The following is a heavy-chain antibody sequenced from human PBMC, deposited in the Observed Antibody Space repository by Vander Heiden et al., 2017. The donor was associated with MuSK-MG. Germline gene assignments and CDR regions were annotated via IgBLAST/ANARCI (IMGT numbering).Heavy chain of an antibody. CDR2: IYPGDSNT. V-gene: IGHV5-51*03. CDR3: ARRNYGGNSVAFDI. CDR1: VYPFSRLY. J-gene: IGHJ3*02. Sequence: EVQLVQSRAAVTQPGESLQISCKGSVYPFSRLYFGWLRQMPGKGLEWMGIIYPGDSNTIYSPSFQGQVTISADKSINTAYLRWSSLKASDTAMYYCARRNYGGNSVAFDIWGPGTMVTVSS. D-gene: IGHD4-17*01.